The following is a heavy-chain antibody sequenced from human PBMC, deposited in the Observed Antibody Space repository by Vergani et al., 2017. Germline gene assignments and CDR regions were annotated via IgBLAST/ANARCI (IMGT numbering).Heavy chain of an antibody. V-gene: IGHV3-33*01. J-gene: IGHJ4*02. D-gene: IGHD5-12*01. CDR2: IWYDGSNK. CDR3: AREEFNIVATIRPGLEEYYFDY. CDR1: GFTFSSYG. Sequence: QVQLVESGGGVVQPGRSLRLSCAASGFTFSSYGMHWVRQAPGKGLEWVAVIWYDGSNKYYADSVKGRFTISRDNSKNTLYLQMNSLRAEDTAVYYCAREEFNIVATIRPGLEEYYFDYWGQGTLVTVSS.